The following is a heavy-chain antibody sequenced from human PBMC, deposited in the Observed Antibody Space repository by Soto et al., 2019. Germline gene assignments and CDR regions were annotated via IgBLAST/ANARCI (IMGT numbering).Heavy chain of an antibody. CDR2: IYPGDSDT. V-gene: IGHV5-51*01. J-gene: IGHJ4*02. Sequence: WIRQAPGKGLEWMGIIYPGDSDTRYSPSFQGQVTISADKSNSTAYLQWSSLKASDTAMYYCANLAVAGSFVDYWGQGTLVTVSS. D-gene: IGHD6-19*01. CDR3: ANLAVAGSFVDY.